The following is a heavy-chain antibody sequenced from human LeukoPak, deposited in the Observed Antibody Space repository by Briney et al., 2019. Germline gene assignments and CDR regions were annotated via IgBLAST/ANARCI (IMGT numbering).Heavy chain of an antibody. CDR2: IYSGADT. CDR3: AKISWDGRGTFD. Sequence: PGGSLRLSCAATGFSVSSKYMSWVRQAPGKGLEWVSVIYSGADTLYADSVKGRFTISRDNSKDTLSLQMNSLRAEDTAVYYCAKISWDGRGTFDWGQGTLVTVSS. V-gene: IGHV3-53*01. J-gene: IGHJ4*02. CDR1: GFSVSSKY. D-gene: IGHD1-1*01.